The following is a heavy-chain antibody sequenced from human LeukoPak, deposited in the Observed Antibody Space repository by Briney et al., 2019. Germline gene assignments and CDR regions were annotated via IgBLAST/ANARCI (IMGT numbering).Heavy chain of an antibody. Sequence: GGSQRLSCAASLFTFSGYWLSWVRQAPGEGLEWVSSISSSSSYIYYADSVKGRFTISRDNAKNSLYLQMNSLRAEDTAVYYCARDLKVDTAMINWFDPWGQGTLVTVSS. CDR2: ISSSSSYI. CDR1: LFTFSGYW. J-gene: IGHJ5*02. D-gene: IGHD5-18*01. V-gene: IGHV3-21*01. CDR3: ARDLKVDTAMINWFDP.